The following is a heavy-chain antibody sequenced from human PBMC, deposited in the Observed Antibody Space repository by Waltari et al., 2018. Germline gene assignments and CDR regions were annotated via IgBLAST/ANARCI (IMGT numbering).Heavy chain of an antibody. CDR3: ARSRAVTTFDY. CDR2: INHSGST. D-gene: IGHD4-17*01. CDR1: GGSFSGYY. V-gene: IGHV4-34*01. Sequence: QVQLQQWGAGLLKPSETLSLTCAVYGGSFSGYYWSWIRQPPGQGLAWIGEINHSGSTNYNPSLKSRVTISVDTSKNQFSLKLSSVTAADTAVYYCARSRAVTTFDYWGQGTLVTVSS. J-gene: IGHJ4*02.